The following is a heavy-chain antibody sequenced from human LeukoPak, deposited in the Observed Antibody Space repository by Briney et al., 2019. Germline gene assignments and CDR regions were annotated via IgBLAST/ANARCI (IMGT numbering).Heavy chain of an antibody. D-gene: IGHD3-22*01. CDR3: ARVSWYYYDSSGSALLYYYMDV. CDR2: IIPILGIA. CDR1: GGTFSSYT. V-gene: IGHV1-69*02. J-gene: IGHJ6*03. Sequence: ASVKVSCKASGGTFSSYTISWVRQAPGQGLEWMGRIIPILGIANYAQKFQGRVTITADKSTSTAYMELSSLRSEDTAVYYCARVSWYYYDSSGSALLYYYMDVWGKGTTVTVSS.